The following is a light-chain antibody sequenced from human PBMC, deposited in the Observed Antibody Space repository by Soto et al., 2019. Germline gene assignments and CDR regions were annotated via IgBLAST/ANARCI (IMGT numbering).Light chain of an antibody. V-gene: IGKV1-5*01. CDR1: QSISSY. CDR3: QQYNSYWT. CDR2: DAS. J-gene: IGKJ1*01. Sequence: DIQMTQSPSSLSASVGGRVPITCRASQSISSYLNWYQQKPGKAPKILIYDASSLESGVPSRVSGSGSGTVFTLTISRLHPDDFASYYCQQYNSYWTLGQGTKVDIK.